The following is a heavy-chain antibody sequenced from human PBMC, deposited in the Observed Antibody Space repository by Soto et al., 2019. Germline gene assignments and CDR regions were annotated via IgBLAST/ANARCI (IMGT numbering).Heavy chain of an antibody. J-gene: IGHJ6*02. CDR1: GYTFTSYG. CDR3: ARGGHYDFWSGYYTPRSDYYYYGMDV. D-gene: IGHD3-3*01. Sequence: VASVKVSCKASGYTFTSYGISWVRQAPGQGLEWMGWISAYNGNTNYAQKLQGRVTMTTDTSTSTAYMELRSLRSDDTAVYYCARGGHYDFWSGYYTPRSDYYYYGMDVWGQGTTVTVSS. V-gene: IGHV1-18*01. CDR2: ISAYNGNT.